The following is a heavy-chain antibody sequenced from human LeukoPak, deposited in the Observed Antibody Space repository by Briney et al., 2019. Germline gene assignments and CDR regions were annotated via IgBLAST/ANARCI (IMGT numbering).Heavy chain of an antibody. V-gene: IGHV3-23*01. D-gene: IGHD6-6*01. CDR3: AKTTIAARLFDY. CDR1: GFTFSSYA. J-gene: IGHJ4*02. Sequence: GGSLRPSCAASGFTFSSYAMSWVRQAPGKGLEWVSAISGSGGSTYYADSVKGRFTISRDNSKNTLYLQMNSPRAEDTAVYYCAKTTIAARLFDYWGQGTLVTVSS. CDR2: ISGSGGST.